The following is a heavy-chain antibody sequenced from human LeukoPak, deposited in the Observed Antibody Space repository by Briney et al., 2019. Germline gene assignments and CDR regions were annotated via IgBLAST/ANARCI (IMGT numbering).Heavy chain of an antibody. CDR3: ARGQLVGFVIDY. V-gene: IGHV3-7*01. Sequence: GGSLRLSCAASGFTFSSYWMSWVGQAPGKGLEWVANIKKDGSEKYYVASVKGRFTISRDNAKNSLYLQMNSLRAEDTAVYYCARGQLVGFVIDYWGQGTLVTVSS. CDR2: IKKDGSEK. D-gene: IGHD6-13*01. J-gene: IGHJ4*02. CDR1: GFTFSSYW.